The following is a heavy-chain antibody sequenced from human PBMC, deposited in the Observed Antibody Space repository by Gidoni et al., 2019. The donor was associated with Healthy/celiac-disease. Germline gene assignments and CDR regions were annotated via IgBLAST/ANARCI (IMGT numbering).Heavy chain of an antibody. D-gene: IGHD4-4*01. J-gene: IGHJ6*02. CDR1: GGSFSGYY. CDR2: INHSGST. Sequence: QVQLQQWGAGLLKPSETLSLTCAVYGGSFSGYYWSWIRQPPGKGLEWIGEINHSGSTNYNPSLKSRVTISVDTSKNQFSLKLSSVTAADTAVYYCASLGGYSNYGASGMDVWGQGTTVTVSS. CDR3: ASLGGYSNYGASGMDV. V-gene: IGHV4-34*01.